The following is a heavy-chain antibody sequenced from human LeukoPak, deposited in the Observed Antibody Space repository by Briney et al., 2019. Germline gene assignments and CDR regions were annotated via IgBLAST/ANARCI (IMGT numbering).Heavy chain of an antibody. Sequence: GASLQISCKCSCSTFSRYWLALVRALPGEGLEFMWIICPGDSVYRYSPSFQGQVTISADRSITTAYLQWSSLKASDTAMNYCARLLSGTTAGDAFDIWGQGTMVTVSS. CDR3: ARLLSGTTAGDAFDI. J-gene: IGHJ3*02. V-gene: IGHV5-51*01. D-gene: IGHD1-1*01. CDR2: ICPGDSVY. CDR1: CSTFSRYW.